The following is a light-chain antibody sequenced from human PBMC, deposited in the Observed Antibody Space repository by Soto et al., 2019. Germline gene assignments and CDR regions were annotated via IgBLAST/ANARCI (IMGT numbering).Light chain of an antibody. CDR2: DVR. V-gene: IGLV2-23*02. CDR3: SSYAVSTTYV. Sequence: QSALTQPASVSGSPGQSITISCTGTSSDVGSYDLVSWYQQHPVKAPKVMIYDVRKRPSGFSNRFSGSKSGNTASLTISGLQAEDEADYYCSSYAVSTTYVFGTGTKLTVL. J-gene: IGLJ1*01. CDR1: SSDVGSYDL.